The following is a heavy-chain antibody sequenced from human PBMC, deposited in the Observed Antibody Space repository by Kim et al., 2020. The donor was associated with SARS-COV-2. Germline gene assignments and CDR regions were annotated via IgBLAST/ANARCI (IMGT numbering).Heavy chain of an antibody. J-gene: IGHJ6*02. CDR2: ISWNSGSI. V-gene: IGHV3-9*01. Sequence: GGSLRLSCAASGFTFDDYAMHWVRQAPGKGLEWVSGISWNSGSIGYADSVKGRFTISRDNAKNSLYLQMNSLRAEDTALYYCAKDRFWSAHGDMVDYYYGMDVWGQGTTVTVSS. D-gene: IGHD3-3*01. CDR1: GFTFDDYA. CDR3: AKDRFWSAHGDMVDYYYGMDV.